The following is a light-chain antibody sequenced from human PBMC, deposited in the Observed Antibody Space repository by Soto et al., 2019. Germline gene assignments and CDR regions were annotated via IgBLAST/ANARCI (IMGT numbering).Light chain of an antibody. Sequence: EMVMTQSPATLSVSPGERATLSCRASQSVSSNLAWYQQKPGQAPRLLIYGASTRATGIPARFSGSGSGKEFTLTISSLQSEDFAVYYCQQYNNWPRTFGQGTKVEI. CDR3: QQYNNWPRT. J-gene: IGKJ1*01. V-gene: IGKV3-15*01. CDR2: GAS. CDR1: QSVSSN.